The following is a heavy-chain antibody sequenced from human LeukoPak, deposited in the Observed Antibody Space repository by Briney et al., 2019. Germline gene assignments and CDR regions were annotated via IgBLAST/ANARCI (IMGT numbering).Heavy chain of an antibody. Sequence: SQTLSLTCIVSGGSINSGSYYWSWTRQYPGKGLEWLAYIYYSGSTYYNPSLKSQVTISVDTSKNQFSLKLSSVTAADTAVYYCARSHSYGPTFYFDYWGQGTLVTVSS. J-gene: IGHJ4*02. CDR1: GGSINSGSYY. CDR3: ARSHSYGPTFYFDY. CDR2: IYYSGST. V-gene: IGHV4-31*02. D-gene: IGHD5-18*01.